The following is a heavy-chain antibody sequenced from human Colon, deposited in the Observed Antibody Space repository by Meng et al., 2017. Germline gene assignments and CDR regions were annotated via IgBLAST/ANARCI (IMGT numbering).Heavy chain of an antibody. V-gene: IGHV4-4*02. D-gene: IGHD1-7*01. CDR3: ARVGPGELPNFFDP. Sequence: QVPLQEAGPGVVKPSGTLSLTCAVSGGSISSGDWWSWVRQPPGKGLEWIAEIDHTGNTNYNPSLKSRFTISVDKSKNQFSLKLSFMTAADTAVYYCARVGPGELPNFFDPWGQGTLVTVSS. CDR1: GGSISSGDW. J-gene: IGHJ5*02. CDR2: IDHTGNT.